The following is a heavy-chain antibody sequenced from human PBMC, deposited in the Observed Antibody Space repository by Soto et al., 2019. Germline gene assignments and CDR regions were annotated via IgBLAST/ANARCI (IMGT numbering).Heavy chain of an antibody. CDR3: ARDECSSTSCYGFGYAFDI. CDR2: ISAYNGNT. CDR1: GYTFTSYG. J-gene: IGHJ3*02. Sequence: ASVKVSCKASGYTFTSYGISWVRQAPGQGLEWMGWISAYNGNTNYAQKLQGRVTMTTDTSTSTAYMELRSLRSDDTAVYYCARDECSSTSCYGFGYAFDIWGQGTMVTVSS. D-gene: IGHD2-2*01. V-gene: IGHV1-18*01.